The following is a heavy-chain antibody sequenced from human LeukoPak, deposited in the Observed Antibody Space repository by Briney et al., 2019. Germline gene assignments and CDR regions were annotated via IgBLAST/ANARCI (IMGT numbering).Heavy chain of an antibody. CDR2: IKEDGNGK. J-gene: IGHJ4*02. CDR1: GFTFSRYW. Sequence: PGGSLRLSCAASGFTFSRYWMNWVRQAPGKGLEWVANIKEDGNGKYYVDSVKGRFIISRDNAKNSLYLQMNSLRAEDTAVYYCARVSDTGSPNDYWGQGTLVTVSS. D-gene: IGHD5-18*01. CDR3: ARVSDTGSPNDY. V-gene: IGHV3-7*01.